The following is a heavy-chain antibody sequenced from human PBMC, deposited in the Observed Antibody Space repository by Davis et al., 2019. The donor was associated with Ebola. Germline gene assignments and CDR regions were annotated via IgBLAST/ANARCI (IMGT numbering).Heavy chain of an antibody. D-gene: IGHD5-18*01. CDR2: VVSNSDGT. J-gene: IGHJ4*02. CDR3: ARGDNYGLPN. V-gene: IGHV1-2*06. CDR1: GYTFTDYN. Sequence: ASVHVSRMASGYTFTDYNGHWLRQAPGQGLEWMGRVVSNSDGTNYAQKFQDRVTMTRDTSISTAYMELTSLTSDDTAVYYCARGDNYGLPNWGQGTLVTVSS.